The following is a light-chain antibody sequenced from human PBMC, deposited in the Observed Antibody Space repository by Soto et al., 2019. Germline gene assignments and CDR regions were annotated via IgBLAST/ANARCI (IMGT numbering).Light chain of an antibody. J-gene: IGKJ4*01. CDR3: QQYGNLPT. Sequence: EIVLTQSAGTLSLSPGERATRSCRASQTVSDSYLAWYQQNPGQAPRLLIYGASTTATGIPDRFSGGGSGTDFTLTISRLEPEDFAVYYCQQYGNLPTFGGGTKVDIK. CDR2: GAS. CDR1: QTVSDSY. V-gene: IGKV3-20*01.